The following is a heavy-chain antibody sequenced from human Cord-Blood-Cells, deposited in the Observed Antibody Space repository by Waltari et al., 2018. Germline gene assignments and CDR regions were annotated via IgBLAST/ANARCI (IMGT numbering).Heavy chain of an antibody. CDR1: GYTLTELF. V-gene: IGHV1-24*01. D-gene: IGHD5-12*01. CDR3: ATDRRDGYNYGDAFDI. J-gene: IGHJ3*02. Sequence: QVQLVQSGAEVKKPGASVKVSCKVSGYTLTELFMHWVRQAPGKGLEWMGGFDPEDGETIYAQKFQGRVTMTEDTSTDTAYMELSSLRSEDTAVYYCATDRRDGYNYGDAFDIWGQGTMVTVSS. CDR2: FDPEDGET.